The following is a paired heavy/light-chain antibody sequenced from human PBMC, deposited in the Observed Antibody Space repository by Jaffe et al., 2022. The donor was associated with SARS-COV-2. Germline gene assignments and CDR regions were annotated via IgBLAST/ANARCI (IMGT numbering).Heavy chain of an antibody. CDR2: FDPEDGET. J-gene: IGHJ4*02. CDR3: ATDSWDYGGNGDSKGRDYYFDY. V-gene: IGHV1-24*01. Sequence: QVQLVQSGAEVKKPGASVKVSCKVSGYTLTELSMHWVRQAPGKGLEWMGGFDPEDGETIYAQKFQGRVTMTEDTSTDTAYMELSSLRSEDTAVYYCATDSWDYGGNGDSKGRDYYFDYWGQGTLVTVSS. CDR1: GYTLTELS. D-gene: IGHD4-17*01.
Light chain of an antibody. CDR1: QGIRND. CDR2: AAS. J-gene: IGKJ3*01. CDR3: LQHNSYPAGFT. V-gene: IGKV1-17*01. Sequence: DIQMTQSPSSLSASVGDRVTITCRASQGIRNDLGWYQQKPGKAPKRLIYAASSLQSGVPSRFSGSGSGTEFTLTISSLQPEDFATYYCLQHNSYPAGFTFGPGTKVDIK.